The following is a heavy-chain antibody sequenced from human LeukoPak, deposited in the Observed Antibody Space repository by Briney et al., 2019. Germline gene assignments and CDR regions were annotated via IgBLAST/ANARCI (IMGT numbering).Heavy chain of an antibody. D-gene: IGHD5-18*01. V-gene: IGHV4-61*02. CDR3: AKGAGGFSYYNWFDP. J-gene: IGHJ5*02. CDR2: MYTSGST. Sequence: SETLSLTCTVSGGSISSGSHYWSWIRQPAGTGLEWIGRMYTSGSTNYNPSLKSRVTIPVDTSKNQFSLKLSSVTAADTAIYYCAKGAGGFSYYNWFDPWGQGTLVTVSS. CDR1: GGSISSGSHY.